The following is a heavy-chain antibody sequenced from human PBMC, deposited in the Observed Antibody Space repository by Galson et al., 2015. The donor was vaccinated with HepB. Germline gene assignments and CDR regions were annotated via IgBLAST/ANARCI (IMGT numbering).Heavy chain of an antibody. Sequence: SLRLSCAASGFTLSSYGMSWVRQAPGKGLEWVSVIPGSGDPISYGDSVKGRFTISRDIYKNTVYLEMNGLRVEDTGTYYCVKDASSWYGGWLDVWGQGALVTVSS. J-gene: IGHJ5*02. V-gene: IGHV3-23*01. CDR2: IPGSGDPI. CDR3: VKDASSWYGGWLDV. D-gene: IGHD6-13*01. CDR1: GFTLSSYG.